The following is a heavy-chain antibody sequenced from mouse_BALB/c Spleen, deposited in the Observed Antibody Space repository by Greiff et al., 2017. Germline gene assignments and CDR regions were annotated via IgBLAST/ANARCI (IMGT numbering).Heavy chain of an antibody. CDR1: GYSITSDYA. V-gene: IGHV3-2*02. CDR2: ISYSGST. Sequence: EVKLQESGPGLVKPSQSLSLTCTVTGYSITSDYAWNWIRQLPGNQLEWMGYISYSGSTSYNPSLKSRISITRDTSKNQFFLQLNSVTTEDTATYYCARAATWFAYWGQGTLVTVSA. CDR3: ARAATWFAY. J-gene: IGHJ3*01. D-gene: IGHD1-2*01.